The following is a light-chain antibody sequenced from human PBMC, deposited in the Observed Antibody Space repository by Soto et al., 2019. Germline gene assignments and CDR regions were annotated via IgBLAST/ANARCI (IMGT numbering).Light chain of an antibody. CDR1: SSDVGGYNY. CDR3: SSYTSSSTRV. Sequence: QSALTQPASVSGSPGQSITLSCTGTSSDVGGYNYVSWYQQHPDKAPKLMIYDVSNRPSGVSNRFSGSKSGNTASLTISGLQAEDEADYYCSSYTSSSTRVFGTGTKLTVL. CDR2: DVS. J-gene: IGLJ1*01. V-gene: IGLV2-14*01.